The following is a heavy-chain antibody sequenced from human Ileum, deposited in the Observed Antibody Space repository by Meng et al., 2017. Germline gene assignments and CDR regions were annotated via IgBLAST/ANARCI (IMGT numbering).Heavy chain of an antibody. CDR2: IFDTGPP. Sequence: VQLQESGPGLVKSSQTLSLTCTVSGGSISSVDYYLSWIRPPPGKGLEWIGYIFDTGPPSYSPPLRSRLSISMDTSKNQFSLRLTSVSAADTAVYYCAASLDGNRFDPWGQGTLVTVSS. CDR1: GGSISSVDYY. V-gene: IGHV4-30-4*01. J-gene: IGHJ5*02. D-gene: IGHD1-26*01. CDR3: AASLDGNRFDP.